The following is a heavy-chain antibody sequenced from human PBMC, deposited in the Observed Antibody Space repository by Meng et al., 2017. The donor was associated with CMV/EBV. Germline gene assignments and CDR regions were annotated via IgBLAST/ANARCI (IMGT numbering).Heavy chain of an antibody. J-gene: IGHJ6*02. V-gene: IGHV3-23*01. CDR3: AGGRINSDPVGWYTDGYYYGMDV. Sequence: GGSLSLSCAASGFTFSSYSMSWVRQAPGKGLQWVSAISGSGGSTYYVDSVKGRFTISRDNSKNTLYLQMNSLRAEDTAVYYCAGGRINSDPVGWYTDGYYYGMDVWGQGTTVTVSS. CDR1: GFTFSSYS. CDR2: ISGSGGST. D-gene: IGHD2-15*01.